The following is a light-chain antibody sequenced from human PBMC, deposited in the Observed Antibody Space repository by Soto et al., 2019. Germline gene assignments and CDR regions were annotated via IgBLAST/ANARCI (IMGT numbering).Light chain of an antibody. Sequence: EIVLTQSPATLSLSPGERATLSCRASQSVSSYLAWYQQKPGQAPRLLIYDASNRATGIPARFSGSGSGTXXTLXXXSLXPEXFXXYXCQQRSNWRVTFGGGTKVEIK. J-gene: IGKJ4*01. CDR1: QSVSSY. V-gene: IGKV3-11*01. CDR3: QQRSNWRVT. CDR2: DAS.